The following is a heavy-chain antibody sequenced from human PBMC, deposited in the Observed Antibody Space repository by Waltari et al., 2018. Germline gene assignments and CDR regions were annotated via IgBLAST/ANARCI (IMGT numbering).Heavy chain of an antibody. Sequence: QVQLVQSGAEVKKPGSSVKVSCKASGGTFSSYAISWVRQAPGQGLEWMGGIIPIFGTANYAQKVQGRVTITADESTSTAYMELSSLRSEDTAVYYCARGPRNGYSYGYDVYGMDVWGQGTTVTVSS. CDR3: ARGPRNGYSYGYDVYGMDV. CDR2: IIPIFGTA. V-gene: IGHV1-69*01. D-gene: IGHD5-18*01. CDR1: GGTFSSYA. J-gene: IGHJ6*02.